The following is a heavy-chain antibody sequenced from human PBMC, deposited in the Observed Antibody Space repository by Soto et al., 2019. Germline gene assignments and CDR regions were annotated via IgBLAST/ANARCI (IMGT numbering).Heavy chain of an antibody. V-gene: IGHV1-18*04. D-gene: IGHD6-19*01. CDR1: GYTFTSYG. J-gene: IGHJ3*02. CDR2: ISAYNGNT. Sequence: ASVKVSCKASGYTFTSYGISWVRQAPGQGLEWMGWISAYNGNTNYAQKPQGRVTMTTDTSTSTAYMELRSLRSDDTAVYYCARDDGQWLVRSAFDIWGQGTMVTVSS. CDR3: ARDDGQWLVRSAFDI.